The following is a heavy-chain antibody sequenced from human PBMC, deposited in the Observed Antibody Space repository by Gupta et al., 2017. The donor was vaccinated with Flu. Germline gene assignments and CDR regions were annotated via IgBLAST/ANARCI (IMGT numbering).Heavy chain of an antibody. J-gene: IGHJ2*01. CDR2: AYYSEST. Sequence: RQPPGKGMELIGNAYYSESTYYHPSLKSRVAMSVDTSRNQFSLKLTSVTATDTAVYYCARSPVEIRRYGYFELWGRGTLVTVSS. D-gene: IGHD6-19*01. V-gene: IGHV4-39*01. CDR3: ARSPVEIRRYGYFEL.